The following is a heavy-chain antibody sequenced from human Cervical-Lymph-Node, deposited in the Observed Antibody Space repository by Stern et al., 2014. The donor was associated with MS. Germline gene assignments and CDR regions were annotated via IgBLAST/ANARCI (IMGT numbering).Heavy chain of an antibody. J-gene: IGHJ6*02. CDR2: VHYSGGT. CDR3: ARGLMPAAGYGMDV. V-gene: IGHV4-61*08. Sequence: QLQLRESGPGLVKPSETLSLTCTVSGGSVSSGGYYWSWIRQRPGKGLEWIGDVHYSGGTNHNPSLKSRVTLSVDTSKNQFSLKVRSVTAVDTAVYYCARGLMPAAGYGMDVWGQGTTVTVSS. CDR1: GGSVSSGGYY. D-gene: IGHD6-13*01.